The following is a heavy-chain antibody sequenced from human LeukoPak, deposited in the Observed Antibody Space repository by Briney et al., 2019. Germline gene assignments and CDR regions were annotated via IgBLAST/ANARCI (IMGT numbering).Heavy chain of an antibody. D-gene: IGHD1-7*01. Sequence: ASVKVSCKASGYTFTDYYMHWVRQAPGQGLEWMGWINPNSGGTNYAQKFQGRVTMTRDTSISTAYMELSRLRSDDTAVYYCATGTTTHVDYYYYYMDVWGKGTTVTVSS. J-gene: IGHJ6*03. CDR3: ATGTTTHVDYYYYYMDV. V-gene: IGHV1-2*02. CDR1: GYTFTDYY. CDR2: INPNSGGT.